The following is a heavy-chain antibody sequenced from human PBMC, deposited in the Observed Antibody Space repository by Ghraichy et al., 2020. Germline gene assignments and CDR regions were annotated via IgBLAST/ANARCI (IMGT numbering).Heavy chain of an antibody. CDR1: GFTVSSNY. CDR3: ARVNPRYPYAFDY. Sequence: GGSLRLSCAASGFTVSSNYMSWVRQAPGKGLEWVSVIYSGGSTYYADSVKGRFTISRDNSKNTLYLQMNSLRAEDTAVYYCARVNPRYPYAFDYWGQGTLVTVSS. V-gene: IGHV3-53*01. D-gene: IGHD1-1*01. CDR2: IYSGGST. J-gene: IGHJ4*02.